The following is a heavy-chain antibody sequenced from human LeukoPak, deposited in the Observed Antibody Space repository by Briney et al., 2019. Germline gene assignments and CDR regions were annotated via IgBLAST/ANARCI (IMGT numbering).Heavy chain of an antibody. CDR3: TREGIAAAGTSDY. J-gene: IGHJ4*02. CDR2: IRSKAYGGTT. Sequence: PGGSLRLSCTASGFTFGDYAMSWVRQAPGKGLEWVGFIRSKAYGGTTEYAASVKGRFTISRDDSKSIAYLQMNSLKTEDTAVYYCTREGIAAAGTSDYWGQGTLVTVSS. CDR1: GFTFGDYA. D-gene: IGHD6-13*01. V-gene: IGHV3-49*04.